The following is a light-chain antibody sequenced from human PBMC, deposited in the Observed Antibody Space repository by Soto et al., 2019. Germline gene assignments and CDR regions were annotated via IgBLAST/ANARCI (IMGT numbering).Light chain of an antibody. CDR2: GAS. J-gene: IGKJ1*01. Sequence: EIVMTQSPATLSGSPGERATLSCRASQSVSTNLAWYQQQPGQAPRLLIYGASTRATGIPARFSGSGSGTEFTLTISRLQSEDFAVYYCQQYDNWPPWTFGQGTKVDIK. V-gene: IGKV3-15*01. CDR1: QSVSTN. CDR3: QQYDNWPPWT.